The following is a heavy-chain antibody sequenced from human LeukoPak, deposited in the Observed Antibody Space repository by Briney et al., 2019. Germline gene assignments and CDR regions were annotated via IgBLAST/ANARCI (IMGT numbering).Heavy chain of an antibody. CDR3: ARDGTGYSSSWYPN. Sequence: SVTVSCTASGGSFSSYAINWVRQAAGLEGEWMGVIIAMLATTKYGEKLQDRVTITADESTSTAYMELSSLRYEDTAVYCCARDGTGYSSSWYPNGGPGTLVSVSS. CDR2: IIAMLATT. CDR1: GGSFSSYA. D-gene: IGHD6-13*01. V-gene: IGHV1-69*13. J-gene: IGHJ4*02.